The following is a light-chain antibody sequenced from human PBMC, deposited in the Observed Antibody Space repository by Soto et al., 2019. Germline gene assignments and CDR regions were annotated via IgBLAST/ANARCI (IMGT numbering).Light chain of an antibody. CDR1: QSVSSN. J-gene: IGKJ1*01. V-gene: IGKV3-15*01. CDR2: GAS. CDR3: QQYKNRPQT. Sequence: EIVMTQSPATLSVSPGERATLSCRASQSVSSNLAWYQQKPGQAPRLLIYGASTRATGIPARFSGSGSGTEFTLTISSLQSEDFAVYYCQQYKNRPQTFGQGNRWIS.